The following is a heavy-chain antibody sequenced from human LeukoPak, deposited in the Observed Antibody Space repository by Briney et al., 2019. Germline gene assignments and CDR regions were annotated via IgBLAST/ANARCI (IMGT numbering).Heavy chain of an antibody. J-gene: IGHJ4*02. CDR1: GGSLSSGGYY. D-gene: IGHD3-3*01. CDR3: ARGGRREPLYYDFWSGSLTFDY. V-gene: IGHV4-34*01. Sequence: PSETLSLTCAVSGGSLSSGGYYWSWIRQPPGKGLEWIGEINHSGSTIYNPSLKSRVTISVDTSKNQFSLKLSSVTAADTAVYYCARGGRREPLYYDFWSGSLTFDYWGQGTLVTVSS. CDR2: INHSGST.